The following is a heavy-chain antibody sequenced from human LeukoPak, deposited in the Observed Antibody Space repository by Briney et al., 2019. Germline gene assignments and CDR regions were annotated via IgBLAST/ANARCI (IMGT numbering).Heavy chain of an antibody. CDR2: INHSGST. CDR3: ASVPGSYYSMYYFDY. Sequence: SETLSLTCAVYGGAFSDYYWNWIRQSPGKGLEWIAEINHSGSTNYNPSLKSRVTISVDTSKSQFSLKLTSVTAADTAVYYCASVPGSYYSMYYFDYWGQGTLVTVSS. J-gene: IGHJ4*02. V-gene: IGHV4-34*01. CDR1: GGAFSDYY. D-gene: IGHD3-10*01.